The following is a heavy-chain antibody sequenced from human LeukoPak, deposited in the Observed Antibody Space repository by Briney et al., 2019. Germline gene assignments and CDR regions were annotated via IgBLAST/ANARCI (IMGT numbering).Heavy chain of an antibody. CDR1: GFTVSSNY. V-gene: IGHV3-53*01. D-gene: IGHD5-18*01. CDR2: IYSGGRT. CDR3: ARDRGYSYGYGYYYYGMDV. Sequence: GGSLRLSCAASGFTVSSNYMSWVRQAPGKGLEWVSVIYSGGRTSDTDSVKGGFTISRYNSKTTLYLQMNSLRAEDTAVYYCARDRGYSYGYGYYYYGMDVWGQGTTVTVSS. J-gene: IGHJ6*02.